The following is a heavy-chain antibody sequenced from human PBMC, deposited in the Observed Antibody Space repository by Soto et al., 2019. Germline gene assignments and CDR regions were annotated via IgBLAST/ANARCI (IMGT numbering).Heavy chain of an antibody. CDR2: IYYSGST. CDR1: GGSISSYY. J-gene: IGHJ4*02. V-gene: IGHV4-59*01. Sequence: SETLSLTCTVSGGSISSYYWSWIRQPPGKGLEWIGYIYYSGSTNYNPSLKSRVTISVDTSKNQFSLKLSSVTAADTAVYYCARDRVYCSGGSCYSGYFDYWGQVTLVSVS. CDR3: ARDRVYCSGGSCYSGYFDY. D-gene: IGHD2-15*01.